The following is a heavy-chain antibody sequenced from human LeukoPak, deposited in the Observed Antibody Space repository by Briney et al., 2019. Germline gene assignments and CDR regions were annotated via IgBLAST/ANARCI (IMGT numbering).Heavy chain of an antibody. CDR2: MNPNSGNK. D-gene: IGHD6-13*01. V-gene: IGHV1-8*01. CDR1: GYTFTSSD. Sequence: ASVKVSCKTSGYTFTSSDINWVRQATGQGLEWMGWMNPNSGNKGYAQKFQGRVTMTRNTSISTAYMELSSLRSEDTAVYYCARRSFQPAAFDIWGQGTVVTVSS. J-gene: IGHJ3*02. CDR3: ARRSFQPAAFDI.